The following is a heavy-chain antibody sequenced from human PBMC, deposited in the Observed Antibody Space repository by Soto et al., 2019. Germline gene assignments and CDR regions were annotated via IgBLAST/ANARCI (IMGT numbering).Heavy chain of an antibody. CDR3: AKRTMLGYYYYMDV. CDR1: GFTFSSYA. J-gene: IGHJ6*03. CDR2: ISGSGGST. V-gene: IGHV3-23*01. Sequence: EVQLLESGGGLVQPGGSLRLSCAASGFTFSSYAMSWVRQAPGKGLEWVSAISGSGGSTYYADSVKGRFTISRDNSKNTLYLQMNSPRAEDTAVYYCAKRTMLGYYYYMDVWGKGTTVTVSS. D-gene: IGHD1-1*01.